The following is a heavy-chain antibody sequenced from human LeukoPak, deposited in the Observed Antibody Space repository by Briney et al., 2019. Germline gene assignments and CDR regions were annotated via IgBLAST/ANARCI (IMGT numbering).Heavy chain of an antibody. CDR3: ASAPYCSSTSCSDFDY. D-gene: IGHD2-2*01. J-gene: IGHJ4*02. Sequence: ASVKVSCKASGYTFTGYYMHWVRQAPGQGLEWMGWINPNSGGTNYAQKFQGRVTTTRDTSISTAYMELSRLRSDDTAVYYCASAPYCSSTSCSDFDYWGQGTLVTVSS. CDR2: INPNSGGT. V-gene: IGHV1-2*02. CDR1: GYTFTGYY.